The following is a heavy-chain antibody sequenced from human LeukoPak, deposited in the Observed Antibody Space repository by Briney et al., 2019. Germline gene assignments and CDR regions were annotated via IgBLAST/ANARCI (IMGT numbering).Heavy chain of an antibody. CDR3: AKDGSSSVYYFDY. Sequence: GGSLRLSCAASGFTFSSYSMNWVRQAPGKGLEWVSAISGSGGSTYYADSVKGRFTISRDNSKNTLYLQMNSLRAEDTAVYYCAKDGSSSVYYFDYWGQGTLVTVSS. CDR1: GFTFSSYS. V-gene: IGHV3-23*01. CDR2: ISGSGGST. J-gene: IGHJ4*02.